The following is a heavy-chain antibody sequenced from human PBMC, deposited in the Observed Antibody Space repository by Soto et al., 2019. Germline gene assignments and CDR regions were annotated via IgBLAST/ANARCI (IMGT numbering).Heavy chain of an antibody. V-gene: IGHV3-53*01. J-gene: IGHJ6*02. CDR1: GFSVSSDY. CDR3: TRAGSDPGNFYISNYYAMDV. Sequence: PWGSLRLSCAASGFSVSSDYMSWVRQAPGKGLEWVSLIYSGGDTYYADSVKGRFTISRDISSNTIYLHMTSLRADDTAIYFCTRAGSDPGNFYISNYYAMDVWGRGTTVTVS. CDR2: IYSGGDT. D-gene: IGHD3-10*01.